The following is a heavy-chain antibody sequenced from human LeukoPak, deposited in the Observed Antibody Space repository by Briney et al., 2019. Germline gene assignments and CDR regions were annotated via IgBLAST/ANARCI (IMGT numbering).Heavy chain of an antibody. J-gene: IGHJ6*01. V-gene: IGHV4-59*01. CDR1: GGSISSYY. CDR3: GRGGYFDILAWYYRFYD. D-gene: IGHD3-9*01. Sequence: KPSETLSLTCTVSGGSISSYYWSWIRQPPGKGLEWIGYIYYSGSTNYSPSLKSRVTISVDTSKNQFSLKLSSVTAADTAVYYCGRGGYFDILAWYYRFYDLGPGTPGTVSP. CDR2: IYYSGST.